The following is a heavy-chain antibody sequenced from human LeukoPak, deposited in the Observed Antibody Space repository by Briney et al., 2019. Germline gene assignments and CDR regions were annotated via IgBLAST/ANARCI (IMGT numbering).Heavy chain of an antibody. J-gene: IGHJ5*02. CDR3: ARAVPIGSYGRAREYNWFDP. CDR2: ISGSSSYI. Sequence: PGRSLRLSCAASGFTFSRYNMNWVRQAPGKGLEWVSSISGSSSYIYYADSVKGRFTISRDNAKNSLYLQMNSLRAEDTAVYYCARAVPIGSYGRAREYNWFDPWGQGTLVTVSS. V-gene: IGHV3-21*01. D-gene: IGHD1-26*01. CDR1: GFTFSRYN.